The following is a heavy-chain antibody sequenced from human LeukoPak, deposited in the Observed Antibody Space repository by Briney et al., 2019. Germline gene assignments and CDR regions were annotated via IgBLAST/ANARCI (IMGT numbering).Heavy chain of an antibody. CDR3: AKGTCSGGNCWPYYYYGMDV. V-gene: IGHV3-23*01. Sequence: PGGSLRLSCAASGFTFSSYAMSWVRQAPGKGLEWVSAISGSGGSTYYADSVKGRFTISRDNSRNTLYLQMNSLRVEDTAVYYCAKGTCSGGNCWPYYYYGMDVWGQGTMVTVSS. J-gene: IGHJ6*02. CDR1: GFTFSSYA. CDR2: ISGSGGST. D-gene: IGHD2-15*01.